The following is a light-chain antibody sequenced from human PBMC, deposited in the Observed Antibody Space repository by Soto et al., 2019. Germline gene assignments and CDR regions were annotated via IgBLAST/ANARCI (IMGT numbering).Light chain of an antibody. Sequence: EIVLTQSPATLSLSPGERATLSCRASQSVSSFLAWYQQKPGQAPRLLIWDASNRATGVPARFTGSGSGTDYTLTISSLEPEDFAVYYCQQRRNWWTFGQGTKVEIK. CDR3: QQRRNWWT. CDR1: QSVSSF. CDR2: DAS. J-gene: IGKJ1*01. V-gene: IGKV3-11*01.